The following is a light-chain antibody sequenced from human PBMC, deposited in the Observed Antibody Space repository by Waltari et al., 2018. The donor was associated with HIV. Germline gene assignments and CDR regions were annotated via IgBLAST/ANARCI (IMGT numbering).Light chain of an antibody. CDR2: QSD. J-gene: IGLJ3*02. CDR3: AAWDNYLNAWV. CDR1: SSNLGSHF. V-gene: IGLV1-47*01. Sequence: QSVLTQPPSTSAPPGQRVTILCSGASSNLGSHFVSWYQQVPGATPKLLISQSDRRPAGGPDRFSGSESGTSASLASNGLRSEEEAVYYCAAWDNYLNAWVFGGGTKVTVL.